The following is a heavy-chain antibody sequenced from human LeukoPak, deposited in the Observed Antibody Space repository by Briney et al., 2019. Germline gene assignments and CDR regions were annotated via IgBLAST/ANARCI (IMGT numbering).Heavy chain of an antibody. CDR3: AKDRAGTPWAD. Sequence: GGSLRLSSAASGFTFTTYSMTSVCQAPRKGLEWVLTINPRGITTYYAHSVKGRFTMSRDNSKNTVSLQMDSLRADDTAVYYCAKDRAGTPWADWGQGTLVTVSS. D-gene: IGHD1-1*01. J-gene: IGHJ4*02. V-gene: IGHV3-23*01. CDR1: GFTFTTYS. CDR2: INPRGITT.